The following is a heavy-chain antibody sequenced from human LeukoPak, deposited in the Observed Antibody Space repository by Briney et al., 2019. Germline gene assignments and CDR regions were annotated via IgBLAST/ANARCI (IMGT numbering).Heavy chain of an antibody. CDR3: AGRYYDFWSGYNNWFDP. D-gene: IGHD3-3*01. V-gene: IGHV1-8*01. Sequence: GASVKVSCQASGYTFTSYDINWVRQAAGQGLEWMGWMNPNSGNTGYAQKFQGRVTMTRNTSISTAYMELSSLRSEDTAVYYCAGRYYDFWSGYNNWFDPWGQGTLVTVSS. CDR2: MNPNSGNT. CDR1: GYTFTSYD. J-gene: IGHJ5*02.